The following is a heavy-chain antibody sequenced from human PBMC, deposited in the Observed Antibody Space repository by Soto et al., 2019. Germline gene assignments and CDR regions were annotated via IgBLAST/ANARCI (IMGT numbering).Heavy chain of an antibody. D-gene: IGHD3-16*01. J-gene: IGHJ6*03. CDR1: GGSFSGYY. CDR3: ARFDYDRYYYYMDV. CDR2: INHSGST. V-gene: IGHV4-34*01. Sequence: SETLSLTCAVYGGSFSGYYWSRIRQPPGKGLEWIGEINHSGSTNYNPSLKSRVTISVDTSKNQFSLKLSSVTAADTAVYYCARFDYDRYYYYMDVWGRGTTVTVSS.